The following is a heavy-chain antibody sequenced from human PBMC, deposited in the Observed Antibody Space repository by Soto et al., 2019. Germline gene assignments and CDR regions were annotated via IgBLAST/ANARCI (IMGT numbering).Heavy chain of an antibody. J-gene: IGHJ4*02. Sequence: QVQLVQSGAELKKPGSSVKVSCMSSGGTLSSDSFSWVRQAPGQGLEWMGRIIPVLGIPNYAQKFQGRLTIRAERSTTTGYMELSSLTSEDTAVYYCARVVDFYFDDWGQGTMVTVSS. D-gene: IGHD5-12*01. CDR2: IIPVLGIP. CDR3: ARVVDFYFDD. V-gene: IGHV1-69*02. CDR1: GGTLSSDS.